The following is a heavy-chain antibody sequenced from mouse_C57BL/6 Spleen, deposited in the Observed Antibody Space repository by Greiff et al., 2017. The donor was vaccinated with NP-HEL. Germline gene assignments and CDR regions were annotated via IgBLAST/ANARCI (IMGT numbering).Heavy chain of an antibody. CDR1: GYTFTSYW. J-gene: IGHJ3*01. Sequence: QVQLQQSGAELVKPGASVKVSCKASGYTFTSYWMHWVKQRPGQGLEWIGRIHPSDSDTNYNQKFKGKATLTVDKSSSTAYMQLSSLTSEDSAVYYCAFITTVEGFAYWGQGTLVTVSA. CDR2: IHPSDSDT. D-gene: IGHD1-1*01. CDR3: AFITTVEGFAY. V-gene: IGHV1-74*01.